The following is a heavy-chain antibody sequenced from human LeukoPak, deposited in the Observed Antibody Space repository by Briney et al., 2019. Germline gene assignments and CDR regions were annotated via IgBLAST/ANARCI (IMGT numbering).Heavy chain of an antibody. Sequence: VGSLRLSCAASGFTFSSYSMNWVRQAPGKGLQWFSSISSSSSYIYYADSVKGRFTISRDNAKNSLYLQMNSLRAEDTAVYYCARVYDSSGHVDYWGQGTLVTVSS. CDR1: GFTFSSYS. J-gene: IGHJ4*02. CDR3: ARVYDSSGHVDY. V-gene: IGHV3-21*01. CDR2: ISSSSSYI. D-gene: IGHD3-22*01.